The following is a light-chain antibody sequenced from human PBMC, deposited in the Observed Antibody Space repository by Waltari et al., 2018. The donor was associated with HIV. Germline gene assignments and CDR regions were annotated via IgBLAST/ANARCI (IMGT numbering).Light chain of an antibody. Sequence: SELTQNPAVSVALGQTVSITCQGDSLRTYYASWYLQKPGQAPVLVISPIHNRPSGIPDRFSGSSSGNTASLTITGAQAEDEGDYYCNSRDRAGHHVVFGGGTKLTVL. J-gene: IGLJ3*02. CDR1: SLRTYY. V-gene: IGLV3-19*01. CDR2: PIH. CDR3: NSRDRAGHHVV.